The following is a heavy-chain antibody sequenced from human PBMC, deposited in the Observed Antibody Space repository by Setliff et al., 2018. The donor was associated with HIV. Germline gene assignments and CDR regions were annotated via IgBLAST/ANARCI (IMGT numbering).Heavy chain of an antibody. D-gene: IGHD6-13*01. CDR3: ARAMSSSWYIDGFDI. V-gene: IGHV4-59*06. CDR1: GDSIGTYY. CDR2: IHYSGST. Sequence: SETLSLTCTVSGDSIGTYYWSWIRQPPGKGLEWIGYIHYSGSTYYNPSLKSQVTISVDTSKNRLSLKLSSVTAADAAVYYCARAMSSSWYIDGFDIWGQGTVVTVSS. J-gene: IGHJ3*02.